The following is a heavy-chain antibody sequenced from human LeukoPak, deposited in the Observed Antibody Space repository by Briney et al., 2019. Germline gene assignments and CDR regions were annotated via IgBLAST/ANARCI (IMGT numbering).Heavy chain of an antibody. D-gene: IGHD3-10*01. CDR1: GFTFGNYW. CDR3: ARGRGWYFDL. CDR2: INSDGRII. J-gene: IGHJ2*01. V-gene: IGHV3-74*01. Sequence: GGSLRLSCAASGFTFGNYWMHWVRQVPGKGLVWVSHINSDGRIINYADSVKGRFTISRDNAKNTLYLQMNSLRVEDTAVYYCARGRGWYFDLWGRGTLVTVSS.